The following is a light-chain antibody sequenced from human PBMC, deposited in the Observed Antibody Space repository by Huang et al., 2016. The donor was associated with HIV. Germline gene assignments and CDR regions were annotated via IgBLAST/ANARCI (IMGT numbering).Light chain of an antibody. Sequence: EIVMTQSPATLSVSPGERVTLSCRASQTISNKLAWYQQKPGQAPRLLISGASTRATGIPARFSASGSGTEFTLTSSSVQSEDFAVYYCQQYNNWPPRTFGQGTKVEIK. V-gene: IGKV3-15*01. J-gene: IGKJ1*01. CDR3: QQYNNWPPRT. CDR1: QTISNK. CDR2: GAS.